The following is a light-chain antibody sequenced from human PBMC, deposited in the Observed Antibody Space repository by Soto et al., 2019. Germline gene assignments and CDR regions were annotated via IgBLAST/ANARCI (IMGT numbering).Light chain of an antibody. CDR2: GAS. CDR1: QSVSSSY. Sequence: EIVLTQSPGTLSLSPGERATLSCRASQSVSSSYLAWYQQKPGQAPRLLIYGASSRATGSPDRFSGSGSGTDFTLTISRLEPEDFAVYYCHQYGSSPRFTFGPGTKVDIK. CDR3: HQYGSSPRFT. V-gene: IGKV3-20*01. J-gene: IGKJ3*01.